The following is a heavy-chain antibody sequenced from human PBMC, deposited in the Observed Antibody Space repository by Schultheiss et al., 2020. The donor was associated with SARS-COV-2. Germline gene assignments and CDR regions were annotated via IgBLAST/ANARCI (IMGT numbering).Heavy chain of an antibody. V-gene: IGHV4-30-4*08. CDR2: IYYSGSI. J-gene: IGHJ3*02. CDR1: GGSIRSRTYY. CDR3: ARGFGAGPFDI. Sequence: LRLSCTVSGGSIRSRTYYWSWIRQHPGKGLEWIGYIYYSGSIYYNPSLKSRVTISVDTSKNQFSLKLNSVTAADTAVYYCARGFGAGPFDIWGQGTTVTVSS. D-gene: IGHD3-10*01.